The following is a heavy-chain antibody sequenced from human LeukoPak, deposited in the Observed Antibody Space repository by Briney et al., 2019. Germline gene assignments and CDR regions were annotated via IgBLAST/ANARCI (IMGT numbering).Heavy chain of an antibody. CDR2: IPYDGSDK. V-gene: IGHV3-30*02. CDR1: GFTFSNYG. D-gene: IGHD4-11*01. Sequence: GGSLRLSCAASGFTFSNYGMNWVRQAPGKGLEWVAFIPYDGSDKFYADSVKGRFTISRDNSKNTLYLQMNSLRAEDTAVYYCAAMTSVTTGDYWGQGTLVTVSS. CDR3: AAMTSVTTGDY. J-gene: IGHJ4*02.